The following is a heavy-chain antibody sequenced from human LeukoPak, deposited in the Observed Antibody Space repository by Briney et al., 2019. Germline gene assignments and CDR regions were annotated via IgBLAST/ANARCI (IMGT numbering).Heavy chain of an antibody. CDR2: INPNSGGT. CDR1: GYTFTGYY. CDR3: ARRYYDSNGYNWFDP. V-gene: IGHV1-2*02. D-gene: IGHD3-22*01. Sequence: ASVEVSCKASGYTFTGYYMHWVRQAPGQGLEWMGWINPNSGGTNYAQKFQGRVTMTRDTSISTAYMELSRLRSDDTAVYYCARRYYDSNGYNWFDPWGQGTLVTVSS. J-gene: IGHJ5*02.